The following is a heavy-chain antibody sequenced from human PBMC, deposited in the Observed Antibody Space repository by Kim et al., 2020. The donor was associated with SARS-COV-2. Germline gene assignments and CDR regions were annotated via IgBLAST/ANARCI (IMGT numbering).Heavy chain of an antibody. Sequence: KGRFTISRDNSKNTLYLQMNSLRAEDTAVYYCAREGRVVGATGSNTFDIWGQGTMVTVSS. V-gene: IGHV3-30*01. D-gene: IGHD1-26*01. CDR3: AREGRVVGATGSNTFDI. J-gene: IGHJ3*02.